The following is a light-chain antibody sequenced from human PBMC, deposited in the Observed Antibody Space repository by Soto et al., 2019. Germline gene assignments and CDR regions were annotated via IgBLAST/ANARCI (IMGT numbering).Light chain of an antibody. J-gene: IGLJ2*01. V-gene: IGLV2-11*01. CDR2: DVS. CDR1: SSDVGGYNY. CDR3: CSYAGSYTYVV. Sequence: QSVLTQPRSVSGSPGPSVTISCTGTSSDVGGYNYVSWYQQHPGKAPKLMIYDVSKRPSGVPDRFSGSKSGNTASLTISGLQAEDGADYYCCSYAGSYTYVVFGGGTKVTVL.